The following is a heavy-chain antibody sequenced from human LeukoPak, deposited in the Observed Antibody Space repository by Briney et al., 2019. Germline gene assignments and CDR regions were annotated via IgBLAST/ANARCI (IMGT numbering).Heavy chain of an antibody. J-gene: IGHJ4*02. D-gene: IGHD3-22*01. Sequence: GGSLRLSCAASGFTFSSYAMSWVRQAPGKGLEWASYISSSGSTIYYADSVKGRFTISRDNAKNSLYLQMNSLRAEDTAVYYCARDYYDSSGYPADYWGQGTLVTVSS. CDR3: ARDYYDSSGYPADY. CDR2: ISSSGSTI. CDR1: GFTFSSYA. V-gene: IGHV3-48*03.